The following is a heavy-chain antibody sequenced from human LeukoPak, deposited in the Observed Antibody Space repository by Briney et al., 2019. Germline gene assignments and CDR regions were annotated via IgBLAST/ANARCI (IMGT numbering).Heavy chain of an antibody. CDR3: AREYYDILTGYIGVAFDI. J-gene: IGHJ3*02. CDR1: GFTFSSYW. CDR2: IKQDGSEK. Sequence: GGSLRLSCAASGFTFSSYWMSWVRQAPGKGLEWVANIKQDGSEKYYVDSVKGRFTISRDNAKNSLYLQMNSLRAEDTAVYYCAREYYDILTGYIGVAFDIWGQGIMVTVSS. V-gene: IGHV3-7*03. D-gene: IGHD3-9*01.